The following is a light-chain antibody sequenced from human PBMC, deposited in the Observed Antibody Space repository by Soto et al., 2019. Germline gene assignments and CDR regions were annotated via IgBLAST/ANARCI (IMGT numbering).Light chain of an antibody. CDR3: QQYGSSPTWT. J-gene: IGKJ1*01. Sequence: EIVLTQSPGTLSFSPGERATLSCRASQSVSSSYLAWYQQKPGQAPRLLIFGASTRATGIPDRFSGSGSGTDFTLTINRLEPEDFAVYYCQQYGSSPTWTFGQGTKV. CDR1: QSVSSSY. CDR2: GAS. V-gene: IGKV3-20*01.